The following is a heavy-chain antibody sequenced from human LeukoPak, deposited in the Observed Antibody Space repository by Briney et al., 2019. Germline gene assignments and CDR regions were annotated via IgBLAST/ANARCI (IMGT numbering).Heavy chain of an antibody. CDR1: GGSISSYY. CDR2: IYTSGST. D-gene: IGHD3-10*01. V-gene: IGHV4-4*09. Sequence: SETLSLTCTVSGGSISSYYWSWIRQPPGKGLEWIGYIYTSGSTNYNPSLKSRVTISVDTSKNQFSLKLSFVTAADTAVYYCARHTMVRGVSGYYYYYMDVWGKGTTVTVSS. J-gene: IGHJ6*03. CDR3: ARHTMVRGVSGYYYYYMDV.